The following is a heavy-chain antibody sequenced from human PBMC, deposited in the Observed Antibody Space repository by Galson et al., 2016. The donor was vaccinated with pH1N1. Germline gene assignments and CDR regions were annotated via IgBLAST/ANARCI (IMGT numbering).Heavy chain of an antibody. D-gene: IGHD6-19*01. CDR2: IWYDGSHE. CDR1: GFTFTTYW. V-gene: IGHV3-33*08. J-gene: IGHJ4*02. CDR3: ARWARGNGGWYYYLDY. Sequence: SLRLSCAASGFTFTTYWMNWVRQAPGKGLEWVALIWYDGSHEQYVDSVKGRFTISRDNSRSTLYLQMNSLRVQDTAVYYCARWARGNGGWYYYLDYWGQGTLVTVSS.